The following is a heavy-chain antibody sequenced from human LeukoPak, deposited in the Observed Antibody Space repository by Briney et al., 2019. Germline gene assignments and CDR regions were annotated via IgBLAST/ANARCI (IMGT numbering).Heavy chain of an antibody. CDR2: IYYSGSA. D-gene: IGHD4-23*01. Sequence: PSETLSLTCTVSGDSIRNYQWSWIRQPPEEGLEWIGNIYYSGSANYNPSLKSRVIISVDTSKNQFSLKLSPVTAADTAVYYCARVGVDYSGNIIKYFFDYWGQGTLVTVSS. J-gene: IGHJ4*02. CDR3: ARVGVDYSGNIIKYFFDY. CDR1: GDSIRNYQ. V-gene: IGHV4-59*01.